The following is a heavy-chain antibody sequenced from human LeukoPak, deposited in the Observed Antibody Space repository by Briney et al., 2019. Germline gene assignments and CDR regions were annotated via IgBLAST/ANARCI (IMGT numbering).Heavy chain of an antibody. CDR3: ARGQNTVVAATL. CDR2: INSDGSST. CDR1: GFNFGDYD. D-gene: IGHD2-15*01. J-gene: IGHJ4*02. V-gene: IGHV3-74*01. Sequence: PGGSLRLSCTASGFNFGDYDMSWVRQAPGKGLVWVSRINSDGSSTSYADSVKGRFTISRDNAKNTLYLQMNSLRAEDTAVYYCARGQNTVVAATLGGQGTLVTVSS.